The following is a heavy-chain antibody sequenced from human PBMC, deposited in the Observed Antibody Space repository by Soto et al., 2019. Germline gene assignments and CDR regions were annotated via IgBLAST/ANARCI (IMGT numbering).Heavy chain of an antibody. CDR2: IYYSGST. Sequence: QVQLQESGPGLVKPSETLSLTCTVSGGSISSYYWSWIRQPPGKGLEWIGYIYYSGSTNYNPSLKSRVTISVVTSKNQFSLKLSSVTAADTAVYYCARLIEDKLLWFGELLSSYYYMDVWGKGTTVTVSS. J-gene: IGHJ6*03. CDR3: ARLIEDKLLWFGELLSSYYYMDV. D-gene: IGHD3-10*01. V-gene: IGHV4-59*08. CDR1: GGSISSYY.